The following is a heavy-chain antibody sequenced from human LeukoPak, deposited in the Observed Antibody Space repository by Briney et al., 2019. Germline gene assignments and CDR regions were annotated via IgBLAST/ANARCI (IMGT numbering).Heavy chain of an antibody. D-gene: IGHD3-22*01. CDR1: GFTFSSYE. Sequence: GGSLRLSCAASGFTFSSYEMNWVRQAPGKGLEWVSYISSSGSTIYYADSVKGRFTISRDNAKNSLYLQMNSLRAEDTAVYYCASSVSGYYAFDYWGQGTLVTVSS. V-gene: IGHV3-48*03. CDR3: ASSVSGYYAFDY. CDR2: ISSSGSTI. J-gene: IGHJ4*02.